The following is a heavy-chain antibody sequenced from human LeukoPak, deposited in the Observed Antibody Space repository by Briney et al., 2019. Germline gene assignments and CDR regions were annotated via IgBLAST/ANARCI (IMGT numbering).Heavy chain of an antibody. Sequence: GGSLRLSCAASGCTFSSYWMSRVRQAPGKGLEWVANIKQDGSEKYYVDSVKGRFTISRDNAKNSLYLQMNSLRAEDTAVYYCARMQWLAVYFDYWGQGTLVTVSS. CDR1: GCTFSSYW. CDR3: ARMQWLAVYFDY. V-gene: IGHV3-7*03. D-gene: IGHD6-19*01. CDR2: IKQDGSEK. J-gene: IGHJ4*02.